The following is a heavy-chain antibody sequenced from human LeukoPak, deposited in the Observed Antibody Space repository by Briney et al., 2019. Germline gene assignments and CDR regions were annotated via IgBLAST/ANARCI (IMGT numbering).Heavy chain of an antibody. D-gene: IGHD5-12*01. J-gene: IGHJ4*02. CDR2: TIPIFGTA. V-gene: IGHV1-69*13. Sequence: ASVKVSCKATGGTFSSYAISWVRPAPGQGLEWMGGTIPIFGTANYAQKFQGRVTITADESTSTAYMELSSLRSEDTAVYYCAREGDYSGYDLGAYTSEFDYWGQGTLVTVSS. CDR3: AREGDYSGYDLGAYTSEFDY. CDR1: GGTFSSYA.